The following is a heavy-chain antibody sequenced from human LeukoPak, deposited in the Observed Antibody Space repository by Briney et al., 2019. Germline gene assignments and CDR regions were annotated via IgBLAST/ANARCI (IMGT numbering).Heavy chain of an antibody. V-gene: IGHV3-20*04. CDR1: GFTFSSYW. Sequence: GGSLRLSCLASGFTFSSYWMHWVRQAPGKGLVWVSGINWNGGSTGYADSVKGRFTISRDNAKNSLYLQMNSLRAEDTALYYCARGAYGDVGDYWGQGTLVTVSS. D-gene: IGHD4-17*01. J-gene: IGHJ4*02. CDR3: ARGAYGDVGDY. CDR2: INWNGGST.